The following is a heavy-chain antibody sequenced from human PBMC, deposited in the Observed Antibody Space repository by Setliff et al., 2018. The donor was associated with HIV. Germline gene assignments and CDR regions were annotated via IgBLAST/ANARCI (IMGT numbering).Heavy chain of an antibody. V-gene: IGHV1-69*13. CDR2: IIPMFGKV. CDR1: GDTLRKSG. Sequence: SVKVSCKASGDTLRKSGFNWVRLAPGEGLEWMGGIIPMFGKVDYAPRFQGRVTITADESTSTVYMELSSLRSEDSAVYYCARELGSFPYYMDVWGKGTTVTVSS. D-gene: IGHD3-10*01. J-gene: IGHJ6*03. CDR3: ARELGSFPYYMDV.